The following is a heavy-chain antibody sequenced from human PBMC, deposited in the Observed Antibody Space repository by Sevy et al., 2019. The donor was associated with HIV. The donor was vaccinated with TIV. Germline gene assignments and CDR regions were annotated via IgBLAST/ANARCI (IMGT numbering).Heavy chain of an antibody. CDR1: GFTFSSYA. V-gene: IGHV3-23*01. CDR3: AKSAPVYYYGSGDFDY. CDR2: ISGSGGST. D-gene: IGHD3-10*01. J-gene: IGHJ4*02. Sequence: GGSLRLSCAASGFTFSSYAMRWVRQAPGKGLEWVSAISGSGGSTYHADSVKGRFTISRDNSKNTLYLQMNSLRAEDTAVYYCAKSAPVYYYGSGDFDYWGQGTLVTVSS.